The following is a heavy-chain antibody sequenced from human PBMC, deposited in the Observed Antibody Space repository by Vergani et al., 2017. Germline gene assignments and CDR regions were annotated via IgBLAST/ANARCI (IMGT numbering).Heavy chain of an antibody. D-gene: IGHD3-3*01. J-gene: IGHJ4*02. CDR3: AKEYYDFWSVAY. CDR1: GFTFSSYG. Sequence: QVQLVESGGGVVQPGRSLRLSCAASGFTFSSYGMHWVRQAPGKGLEWVAVISYDGSNKYYADSVKGRFTISRDNSKNTLYLQMNSLRAEDTAVYYCAKEYYDFWSVAYWGQGTLVTVS. CDR2: ISYDGSNK. V-gene: IGHV3-30*18.